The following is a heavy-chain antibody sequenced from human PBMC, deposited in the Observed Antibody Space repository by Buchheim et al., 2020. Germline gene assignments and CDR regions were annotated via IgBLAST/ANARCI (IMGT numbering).Heavy chain of an antibody. J-gene: IGHJ4*02. CDR1: GFTFSSYA. CDR2: ISYDGSNK. V-gene: IGHV3-30-3*01. CDR3: ARATSGYSSSWYFDFDY. D-gene: IGHD6-13*01. Sequence: QVQLVESGGGVVQPGRSLRLSCAASGFTFSSYAMHWVRQAPGKGLEWVAVISYDGSNKYYADSVKGRFTISRDNSKNTLYLQMNSLRAEDTAVYYCARATSGYSSSWYFDFDYWGQGTL.